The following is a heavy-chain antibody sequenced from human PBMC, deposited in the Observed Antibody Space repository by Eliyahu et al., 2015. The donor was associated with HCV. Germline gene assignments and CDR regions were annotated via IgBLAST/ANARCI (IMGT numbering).Heavy chain of an antibody. CDR3: ASGGGGIAVTGTGGWFDP. V-gene: IGHV4-59*01. D-gene: IGHD6-19*01. CDR2: IHYSGST. CDR1: GGXITTYY. Sequence: QVQLQESGPGLVKPSETLSLTCTVSGGXITTYYWXWIRQPPGKGLEWIGYIHYSGSTNYNPSLKSRVTISVDTSKNQFSLNLTSVTAADTAMYYCASGGGGIAVTGTGGWFDPWGQGTLVTVSS. J-gene: IGHJ5*02.